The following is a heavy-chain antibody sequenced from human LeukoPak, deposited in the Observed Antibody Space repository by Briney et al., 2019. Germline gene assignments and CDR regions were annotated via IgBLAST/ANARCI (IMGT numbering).Heavy chain of an antibody. V-gene: IGHV3-23*01. CDR2: ISGSGGST. CDR1: GSTFTNAW. Sequence: GGSLRLSCAASGSTFTNAWMNWVRQAPGKGLEWVSAISGSGGSTYYADSVKGRFTISRDNSKNTLYLQMNSLRAEDTAVYYCAKCPVTMIPSGAFDIWGQGTMVTVSS. D-gene: IGHD3-22*01. CDR3: AKCPVTMIPSGAFDI. J-gene: IGHJ3*02.